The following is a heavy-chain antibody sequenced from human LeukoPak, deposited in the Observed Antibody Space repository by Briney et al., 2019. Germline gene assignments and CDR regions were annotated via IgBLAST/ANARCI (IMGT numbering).Heavy chain of an antibody. J-gene: IGHJ5*02. V-gene: IGHV1-18*01. CDR3: ARDRDCGGDCSPGWFDP. CDR2: ISAYNGNT. D-gene: IGHD2-21*02. CDR1: GYTFTIYG. Sequence: AASVRVSYKASGYTFTIYGMSWVRQAPGQGREGRGWISAYNGNTNYPQKLQGRVTMTTDTSTSTAYMELSSLRSDDTAVYYCARDRDCGGDCSPGWFDPWGQGTLVTVSS.